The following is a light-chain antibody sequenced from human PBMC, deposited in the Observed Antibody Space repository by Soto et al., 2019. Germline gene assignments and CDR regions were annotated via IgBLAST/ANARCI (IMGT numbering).Light chain of an antibody. Sequence: DIQMTQSPSSLSASVGDRVTITCRASQSISSYLNWYQQKPGRAPGLLIFAASSLQSGVPSGFSGSGSGTDFTLTISRLQPEDFATYYCQQSYSTPYTFGQGTKLEIK. V-gene: IGKV1-39*01. J-gene: IGKJ2*01. CDR1: QSISSY. CDR3: QQSYSTPYT. CDR2: AAS.